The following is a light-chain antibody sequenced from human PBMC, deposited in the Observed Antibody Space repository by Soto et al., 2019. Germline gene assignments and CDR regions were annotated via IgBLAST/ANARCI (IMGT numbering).Light chain of an antibody. Sequence: EIVLTQSPGTLSLSPGERATLSCRASQSVSSSYLAWYQQKPGQAPRLLIYGASSRATGIPDRFSGSGSGTDFTLTINRLEPEDFAVYYCQQYGSAPPGLTFGGGTKVELK. CDR1: QSVSSSY. CDR3: QQYGSAPPGLT. V-gene: IGKV3-20*01. CDR2: GAS. J-gene: IGKJ4*01.